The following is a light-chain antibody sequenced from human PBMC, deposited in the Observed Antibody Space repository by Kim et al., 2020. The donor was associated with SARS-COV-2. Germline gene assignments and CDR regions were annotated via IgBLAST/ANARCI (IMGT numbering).Light chain of an antibody. J-gene: IGLJ2*01. CDR1: NIGSKS. CDR2: YDS. Sequence: APGKTAKITCGENNIGSKSVHWYQQEPGKAPVMVIYYDSDRPSGIPERFSGSNSGNTATLTISRVEAGDEADYYCQVWDSASDHPVFGGGTQLTVL. V-gene: IGLV3-21*01. CDR3: QVWDSASDHPV.